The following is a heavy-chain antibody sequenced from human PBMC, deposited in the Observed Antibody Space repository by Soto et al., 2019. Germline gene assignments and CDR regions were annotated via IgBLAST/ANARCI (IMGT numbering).Heavy chain of an antibody. D-gene: IGHD2-15*01. Sequence: EVQLVESGGGLVKPGGSLRLSCAASGFTFSNAWMSWVRQAPGKGLEWVGRIKSKTDGGTTDYAAPVKGRFTISRDDSKNTLYLQMNSLKTEDTAVYYCTTELGYCSGGICYSLDYWGQGTLVTVSS. CDR2: IKSKTDGGTT. V-gene: IGHV3-15*01. CDR1: GFTFSNAW. CDR3: TTELGYCSGGICYSLDY. J-gene: IGHJ4*02.